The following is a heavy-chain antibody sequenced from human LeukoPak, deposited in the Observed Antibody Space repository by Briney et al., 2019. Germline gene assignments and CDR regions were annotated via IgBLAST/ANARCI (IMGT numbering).Heavy chain of an antibody. CDR2: IIPIFGTA. CDR1: GGTFSSYA. D-gene: IGHD2-15*01. Sequence: SVKVSCKASGGTFSSYAISWVRQAPGQGLEWMGGIIPIFGTANYAQKFQGRVTITTDESTSTAYMELSSLRSEDTAVYYCAGALGYCSGGSCYSSWFDPWGQGTLVTVSS. V-gene: IGHV1-69*05. J-gene: IGHJ5*02. CDR3: AGALGYCSGGSCYSSWFDP.